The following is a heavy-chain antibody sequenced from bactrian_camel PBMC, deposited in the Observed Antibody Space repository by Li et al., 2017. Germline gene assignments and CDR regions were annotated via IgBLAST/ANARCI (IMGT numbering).Heavy chain of an antibody. CDR3: AADTKGMNTPCSTDSRLDS. J-gene: IGHJ6*01. CDR2: INSGGGTT. D-gene: IGHD3*01. Sequence: QLVESGGGLVQPGGSLRLSCAASGFTFSSYWMYWVRQAPGKGLEWVSAINSGGGTTYYADSVRGRFTISQDNAKKMVYLQMNSLKPEDTAMYYCAADTKGMNTPCSTDSRLDSWGQGTQVTVS. CDR1: GFTFSSYW. V-gene: IGHV3S25*01.